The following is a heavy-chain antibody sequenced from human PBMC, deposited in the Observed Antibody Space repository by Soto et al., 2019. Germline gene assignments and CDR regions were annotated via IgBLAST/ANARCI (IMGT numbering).Heavy chain of an antibody. D-gene: IGHD3-10*01. CDR3: AREPKESFYFDY. Sequence: GXSVKVSCRASGYTFTNYNIHWFRQAPVQGLEWLGIIRPSGINTAYAQRFQGRVTMTRDTSTGIAKMELASLTSEDTAVYYCAREPKESFYFDYWGQGTLVTVSS. CDR1: GYTFTNYN. J-gene: IGHJ4*02. CDR2: IRPSGINT. V-gene: IGHV1-46*01.